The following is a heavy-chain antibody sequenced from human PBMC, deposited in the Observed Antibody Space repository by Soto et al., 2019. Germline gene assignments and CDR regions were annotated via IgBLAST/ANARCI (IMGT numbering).Heavy chain of an antibody. J-gene: IGHJ5*02. CDR1: GFTFSSYA. CDR3: ARDGSRGVLRYFDWFGAPWFDP. V-gene: IGHV3-30-3*01. D-gene: IGHD3-9*01. Sequence: QVQLVESGGGVVQPGRSLRLSCAASGFTFSSYAMHWVRQAPGKGLEWVAVISYDGSNKYYADSVKGRFTISRDNSKNTLYLQMNSLRAEDTAVYYCARDGSRGVLRYFDWFGAPWFDPWGQGTLVTVSS. CDR2: ISYDGSNK.